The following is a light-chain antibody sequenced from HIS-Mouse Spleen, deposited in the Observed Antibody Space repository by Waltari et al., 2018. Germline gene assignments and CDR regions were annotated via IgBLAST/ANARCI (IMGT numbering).Light chain of an antibody. V-gene: IGLV3-1*01. J-gene: IGLJ2*01. Sequence: SYELTQPPSVSVSPGQTASITCSGDKLGDNDACWYQHKPGQTPVLVIYQDNKRPSGIPERFSGSNSGNTATLTISGTQAMDEADYYCQAWDSSTVVFGGGTKLTVL. CDR2: QDN. CDR1: KLGDND. CDR3: QAWDSSTVV.